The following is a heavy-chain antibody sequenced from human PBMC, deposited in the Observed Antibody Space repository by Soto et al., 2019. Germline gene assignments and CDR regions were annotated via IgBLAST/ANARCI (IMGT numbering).Heavy chain of an antibody. D-gene: IGHD3-22*01. CDR2: ISGSGGST. J-gene: IGHJ3*02. CDR3: AKGIKYYYDSSGNQDTDAFDI. V-gene: IGHV3-23*01. CDR1: GFTFSSYA. Sequence: GGSLRLSCAASGFTFSSYAMSWVRQAPGKGLEWVSAISGSGGSTYYADSVKGRFTISRDNSKNTLYLQMNSLRAEDTAVYYCAKGIKYYYDSSGNQDTDAFDIWGQGTMVTVSS.